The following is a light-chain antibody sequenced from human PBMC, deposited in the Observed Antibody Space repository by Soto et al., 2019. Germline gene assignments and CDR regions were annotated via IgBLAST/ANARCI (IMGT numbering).Light chain of an antibody. CDR3: QQYNSYPWT. CDR2: KAS. J-gene: IGKJ1*01. V-gene: IGKV1-5*03. Sequence: DIQMTQSPSTLSASVGDRVTITCRARQSIRSWLSWYQQKPGKAPKLLIYKASSLESGVPSRFSGSGSGTEFTLTISSLQPDDFATSYCQQYNSYPWTFGQGTKVEIK. CDR1: QSIRSW.